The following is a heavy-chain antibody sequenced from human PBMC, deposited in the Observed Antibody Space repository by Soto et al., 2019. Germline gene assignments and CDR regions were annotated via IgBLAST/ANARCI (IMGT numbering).Heavy chain of an antibody. CDR2: ISAYNGNT. J-gene: IGHJ4*02. CDR1: GYTFTSYG. Sequence: ASVKVSCKASGYTFTSYGISWVRQAPGQGLEWMGWISAYNGNTNYAQKLQGRVTMTTDTSTSTAYMELRSLRSDDTAVYYCARDPRLRSDLPFDYWGQGTLVTVSS. D-gene: IGHD4-17*01. V-gene: IGHV1-18*01. CDR3: ARDPRLRSDLPFDY.